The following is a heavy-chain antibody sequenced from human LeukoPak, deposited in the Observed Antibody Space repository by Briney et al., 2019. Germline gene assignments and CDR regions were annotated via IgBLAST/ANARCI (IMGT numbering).Heavy chain of an antibody. CDR2: INPNNGGT. CDR1: GYTFTGYF. CDR3: ARDGSSMAYNY. D-gene: IGHD2/OR15-2a*01. Sequence: ASVKVSCKASGYTFTGYFLHWMRQAPGQGLEWMGRINPNNGGTNYAQKFQGRVTMTRDTSISTAYMELSRLRSDDTAVYYCARDGSSMAYNYWGQGTLVTVSS. V-gene: IGHV1-2*06. J-gene: IGHJ4*02.